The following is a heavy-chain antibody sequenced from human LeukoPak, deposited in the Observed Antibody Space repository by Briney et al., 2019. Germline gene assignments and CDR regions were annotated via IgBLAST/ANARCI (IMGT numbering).Heavy chain of an antibody. CDR3: AKGSSPFDY. J-gene: IGHJ4*02. V-gene: IGHV3-23*01. D-gene: IGHD6-13*01. CDR1: GFVFRSYA. Sequence: GGSLRLSCAASGFVFRSYAMSWVRQAPGKGLEWVSAISANGGGTYYADSVKGRFTISRDNSKNTLYLQMNSLRAKDTAVYYCAKGSSPFDYWGQGTLVTVSS. CDR2: ISANGGGT.